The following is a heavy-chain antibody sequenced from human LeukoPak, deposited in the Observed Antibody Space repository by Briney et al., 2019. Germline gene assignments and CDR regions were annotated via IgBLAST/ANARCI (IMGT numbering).Heavy chain of an antibody. CDR2: ISDSGGTT. CDR1: GSTFSNLA. Sequence: GGSLRLSCVASGSTFSNLAMGCVRQAPGKGLEWVSVISDSGGTTYYADSVKGRFTISRDNSRNTLYLQMNSLRVEDTAVYYCAKDARRSSGWYFFDHWGQGTLVTVSS. V-gene: IGHV3-23*01. CDR3: AKDARRSSGWYFFDH. J-gene: IGHJ4*02. D-gene: IGHD6-19*01.